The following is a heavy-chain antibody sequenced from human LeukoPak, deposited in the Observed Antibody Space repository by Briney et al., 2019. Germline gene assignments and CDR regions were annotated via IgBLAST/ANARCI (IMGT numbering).Heavy chain of an antibody. CDR1: GGSISSYY. J-gene: IGHJ3*02. CDR2: IYTSGST. Sequence: SETLSLTCTVSGGSISSYYWSWIRQPPGKGLEWIGRIYTSGSTNYNPSLKSRVSISLDTSKNQFSLKLSSVTAADTAVYYCARQPQRYDFWSGYYWHDAFDIWGQGTMVTVSS. CDR3: ARQPQRYDFWSGYYWHDAFDI. D-gene: IGHD3-3*01. V-gene: IGHV4-59*08.